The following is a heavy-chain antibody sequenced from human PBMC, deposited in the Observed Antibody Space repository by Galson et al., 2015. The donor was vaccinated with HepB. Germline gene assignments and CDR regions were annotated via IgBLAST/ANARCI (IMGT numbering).Heavy chain of an antibody. CDR2: INPSGGST. V-gene: IGHV1-46*01. Sequence: SVKVSCKASGYTFTSHWMHWVRQAPGQGLEWMGIINPSGGSTSYAQKFQGRVTMTRDTSTGTVYMELSSLRSEDTAVYYCASYSDGVLPDAFDIWGQGTMVTVSS. CDR3: ASYSDGVLPDAFDI. CDR1: GYTFTSHW. J-gene: IGHJ3*02. D-gene: IGHD1-26*01.